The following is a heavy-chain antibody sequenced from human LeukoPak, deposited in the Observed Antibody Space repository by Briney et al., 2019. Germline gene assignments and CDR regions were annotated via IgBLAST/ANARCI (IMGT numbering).Heavy chain of an antibody. J-gene: IGHJ4*02. CDR3: TRRMTRGVITSPFDS. CDR1: VHSFTNYW. V-gene: IGHV5-51*01. D-gene: IGHD3-10*01. CDR2: IYPGDSDT. Sequence: SPGGSLTLPCKGSVHSFTNYWTGWVRHMPRKGLELMRFIYPGDSDTTYSPSFQGQVTISADKSITTAYLQWSSLKASDTAMYYCTRRMTRGVITSPFDSWGQGTLVSVSS.